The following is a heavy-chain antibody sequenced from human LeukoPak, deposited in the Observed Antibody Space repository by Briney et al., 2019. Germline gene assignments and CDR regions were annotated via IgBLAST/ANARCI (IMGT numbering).Heavy chain of an antibody. V-gene: IGHV3-21*01. J-gene: IGHJ4*02. CDR3: ARDLPIVTTGYFGY. CDR2: ISRSGSYI. Sequence: GGSLRLSCVASGFTLSSYSMNWVRQAPGKGLEWVSSISRSGSYIYYADSVKGRFTISRDGAKSSLYLQMNSLRAEDTAVYYSARDLPIVTTGYFGYWGQGILVTVSS. D-gene: IGHD1-26*01. CDR1: GFTLSSYS.